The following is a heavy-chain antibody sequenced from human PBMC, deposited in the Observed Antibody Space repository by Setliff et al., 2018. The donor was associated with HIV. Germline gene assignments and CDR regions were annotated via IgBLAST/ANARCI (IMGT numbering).Heavy chain of an antibody. J-gene: IGHJ4*02. V-gene: IGHV3-11*04. CDR3: ARDLSIAAVGTDVGGFFDH. D-gene: IGHD6-13*01. CDR2: ISSSGSLI. CDR1: GFTFSDYY. Sequence: GGSLRLSCAASGFTFSDYYMSWIRQAPGKGLEWVSYISSSGSLIYYAGSVKGRFIVSRDNAKNSLYMEMNSPRADDTAVYYCARDLSIAAVGTDVGGFFDHWGQGTLVTVSS.